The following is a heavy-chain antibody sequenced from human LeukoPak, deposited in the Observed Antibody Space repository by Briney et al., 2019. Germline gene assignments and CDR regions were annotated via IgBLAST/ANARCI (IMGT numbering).Heavy chain of an antibody. Sequence: SETLSLTCTISGGSIGSSSYYWGWIRQPPGKGLAWIGSIYYSGSTYYNPSLKSRVTISVDTSKNQFSLKLSSVTAADTAVYYCARRSGGSWGPFDYWGQGTLVTVSS. CDR3: ARRSGGSWGPFDY. CDR1: GGSIGSSSYY. V-gene: IGHV4-39*07. D-gene: IGHD2-15*01. CDR2: IYYSGST. J-gene: IGHJ4*02.